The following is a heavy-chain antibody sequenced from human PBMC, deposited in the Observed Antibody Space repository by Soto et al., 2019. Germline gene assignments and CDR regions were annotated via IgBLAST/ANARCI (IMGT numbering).Heavy chain of an antibody. J-gene: IGHJ4*02. V-gene: IGHV3-15*01. Sequence: EVQLVESGGGLVKPGGSLTLSCAASGFPFTNAWMSWVRQVPGKGLEWVARVLSKADGGTTDDAAPVKDRFTISRDDSMNTLHLQMNSLKTEDTAVYYCTVYDYIWGSNRYRWAYWGQGALGTVSS. D-gene: IGHD3-16*02. CDR1: GFPFTNAW. CDR2: VLSKADGGTT. CDR3: TVYDYIWGSNRYRWAY.